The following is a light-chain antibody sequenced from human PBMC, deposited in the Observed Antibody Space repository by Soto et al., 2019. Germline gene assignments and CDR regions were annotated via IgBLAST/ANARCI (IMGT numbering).Light chain of an antibody. CDR2: AAS. CDR1: QGISTS. CDR3: QQTNSLPLT. V-gene: IGKV1D-12*01. Sequence: IQMTQSPASLSVSVGDGVTITCRASQGISTSLGWYQQKPGKAPKLLIYAASSLQSGVPSRFSGTGSGTDFTLTISSLQTEDIATYYCQQTNSLPLTLAGGTKVDI. J-gene: IGKJ4*01.